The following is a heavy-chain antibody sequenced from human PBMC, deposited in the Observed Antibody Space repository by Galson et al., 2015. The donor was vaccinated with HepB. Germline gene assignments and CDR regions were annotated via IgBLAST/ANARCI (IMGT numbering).Heavy chain of an antibody. J-gene: IGHJ4*02. D-gene: IGHD3-10*01. CDR3: ARAFAMVRELDY. CDR2: ISYDGSNK. Sequence: SLRLSCAASGFTFSSYYMHWVRQAPGKGLDWVALISYDGSNKYYADSVRGRFTISRDNFKNTLYLQMNSLRAEDTAVYYCARAFAMVRELDYWGQGTLVTVSS. V-gene: IGHV3-30*04. CDR1: GFTFSSYY.